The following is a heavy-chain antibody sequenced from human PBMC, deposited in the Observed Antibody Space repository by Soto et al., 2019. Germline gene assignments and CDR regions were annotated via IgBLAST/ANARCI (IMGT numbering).Heavy chain of an antibody. CDR3: ARNTLQYYYDSRSSQFGP. Sequence: PSETLSLTCAVSSGSISGSNWWSWVRQPPGKGLEWIGEIYHSGSTNYNPSLKSRVTMSVDKSKNQFSLKLSSVTAADTAVYYCARNTLQYYYDSRSSQFGPWGQGTLVTVSS. CDR1: SGSISGSNW. J-gene: IGHJ5*02. CDR2: IYHSGST. D-gene: IGHD3-10*01. V-gene: IGHV4-4*02.